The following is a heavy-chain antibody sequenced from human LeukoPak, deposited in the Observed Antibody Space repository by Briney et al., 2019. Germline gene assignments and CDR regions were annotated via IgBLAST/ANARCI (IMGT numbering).Heavy chain of an antibody. CDR2: IDNTAKI. V-gene: IGHV4-59*12. Sequence: SEPLSLTCTVSRGSISSYYWNWIRQSPGKGLEWIGYIDNTAKITTNPSLRSRVTISVDTSKNQFSLKLSSVTAADTAVYYCAFSSGWQIDYWGQGTLVTVSS. J-gene: IGHJ4*02. CDR3: AFSSGWQIDY. CDR1: RGSISSYY. D-gene: IGHD6-19*01.